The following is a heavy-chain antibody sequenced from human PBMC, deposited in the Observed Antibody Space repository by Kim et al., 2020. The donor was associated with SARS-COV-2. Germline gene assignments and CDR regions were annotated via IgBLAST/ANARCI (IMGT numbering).Heavy chain of an antibody. CDR2: INHSGST. Sequence: SETLSLTCAVYGGSFSGYYWSWIRQPPGKGLEWIGEINHSGSTNYNPSLKSRVTISVDTSKNQFSLKLSSVTAADTAVYYCASLQQWLVRDYWGQGTLVTVSS. CDR3: ASLQQWLVRDY. J-gene: IGHJ4*02. CDR1: GGSFSGYY. V-gene: IGHV4-34*01. D-gene: IGHD6-19*01.